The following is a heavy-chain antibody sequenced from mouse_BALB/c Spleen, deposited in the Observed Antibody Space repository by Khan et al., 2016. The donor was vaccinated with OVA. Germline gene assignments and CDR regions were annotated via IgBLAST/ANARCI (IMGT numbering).Heavy chain of an antibody. D-gene: IGHD1-1*01. CDR1: GFSLTSYG. J-gene: IGHJ3*01. CDR3: AIAFYYGAWFAY. V-gene: IGHV2-9*02. CDR2: IWAGGST. Sequence: QVQLKQSGPGLVAPSQTLSITCTVSGFSLTSYGVHWVRQPPGKGLEWLGVIWAGGSTNHNSALMSRLSISKDNSKSQVFLKMNSLQTDDTAMYYCAIAFYYGAWFAYWGQGTLVTVSA.